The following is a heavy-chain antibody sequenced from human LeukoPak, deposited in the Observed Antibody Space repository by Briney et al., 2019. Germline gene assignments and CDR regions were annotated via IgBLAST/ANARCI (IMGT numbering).Heavy chain of an antibody. V-gene: IGHV3-74*01. J-gene: IGHJ4*02. D-gene: IGHD2/OR15-2a*01. CDR2: IDTDGSAT. CDR3: ARESAIVRVPFDN. Sequence: GGPLRLPCRVSGFPFNKYLMHWVRQAPARGLVWVSRIDTDGSATKYADVVKGRITISRDNARNTLYLQMNGLRVEDTARYYCARESAIVRVPFDNWGQGTLVTVSS. CDR1: GFPFNKYL.